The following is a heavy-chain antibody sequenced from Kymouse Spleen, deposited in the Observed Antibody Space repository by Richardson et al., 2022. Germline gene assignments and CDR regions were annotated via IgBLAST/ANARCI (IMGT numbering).Heavy chain of an antibody. D-gene: IGHD1-26*01. Sequence: QVQLVESGGGVVQPGRSLRLSCAASGFTFSSYGMHWVRQAPGKGLEWVAVIWYDGSNKYYADSVKGRFTISRDNSKNTLYLQMNSLRAEDTAVYYCARRGIVGALFDYWGQGTLVTVSS. V-gene: IGHV3-33*01. J-gene: IGHJ4*02. CDR2: IWYDGSNK. CDR3: ARRGIVGALFDY. CDR1: GFTFSSYG.